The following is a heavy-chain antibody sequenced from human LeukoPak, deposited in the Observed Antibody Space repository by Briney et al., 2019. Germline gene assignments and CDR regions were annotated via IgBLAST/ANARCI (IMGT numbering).Heavy chain of an antibody. CDR1: GGSISSIMW. CDR3: ARDNWNVPASPVFDY. V-gene: IGHV4-4*02. Sequence: SETLSLTCAVSGGSISSIMWWSWVRQPPGKGLEWNGEIYHSGSTIYNPSLKSRVTMSVDTSKNQFSLKLSSVTAADTAVYYCARDNWNVPASPVFDYWGQGTLVTVSS. J-gene: IGHJ4*02. CDR2: IYHSGST. D-gene: IGHD1-1*01.